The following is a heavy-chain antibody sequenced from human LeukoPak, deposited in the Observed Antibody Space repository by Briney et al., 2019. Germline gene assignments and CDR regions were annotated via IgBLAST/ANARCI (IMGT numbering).Heavy chain of an antibody. D-gene: IGHD3-22*01. CDR2: IYYSGST. CDR1: GGSISSYY. Sequence: SETLSLTCTVSGGSISSYYWSWIRQPPGKGLAWIGYIYYSGSTNYNPSLKSRVTISVDTSKNQFSLKLSSVTAADTAVYYCARHSNDSDYYDRDAFDIWGQGTMVTVSS. V-gene: IGHV4-59*08. J-gene: IGHJ3*02. CDR3: ARHSNDSDYYDRDAFDI.